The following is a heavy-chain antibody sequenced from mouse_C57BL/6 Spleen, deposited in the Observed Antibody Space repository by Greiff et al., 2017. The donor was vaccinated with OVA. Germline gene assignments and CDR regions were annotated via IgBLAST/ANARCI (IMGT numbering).Heavy chain of an antibody. V-gene: IGHV1-64*01. D-gene: IGHD3-2*02. J-gene: IGHJ4*01. CDR2: IHPNSGST. CDR1: GYTFTSYW. Sequence: QVQLKQPGAELVKPGASVKLSCKASGYTFTSYWMHWVKQRPGHGLEWIGMIHPNSGSTNYNEKFKSKATLTVDKSSSTAYMQLSSLTSEDSAVYYCARSNSGYAMDYWGQGTSVTVSA. CDR3: ARSNSGYAMDY.